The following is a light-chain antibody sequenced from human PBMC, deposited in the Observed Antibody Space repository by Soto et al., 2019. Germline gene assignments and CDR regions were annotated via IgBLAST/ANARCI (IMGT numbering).Light chain of an antibody. V-gene: IGKV3-20*01. CDR2: GAS. Sequence: EMVLTQSPGTLSLSPGESATLSCRASQSVSTNYLAWYQQKPGQAPRLLIYGASSRATGIPDRFSGSGSGTDFTLTISRLEPEDFAVYYCQQFGNSAYTFGQGTKVDIK. J-gene: IGKJ2*01. CDR3: QQFGNSAYT. CDR1: QSVSTNY.